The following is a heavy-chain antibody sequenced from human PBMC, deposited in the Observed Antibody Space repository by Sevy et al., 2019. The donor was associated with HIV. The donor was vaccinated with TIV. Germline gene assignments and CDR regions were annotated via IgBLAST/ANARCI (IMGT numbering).Heavy chain of an antibody. J-gene: IGHJ6*02. Sequence: GESLKISCAASGFTFSSYAMHWVRQAPGKGLEWVAVISYDGSNKYYEDSVKGRFTISRDNSKNTLYLQMNSLRAEDTAVYYCARVGIQLYSLRYYYGMDVWGQGTTVTVSS. V-gene: IGHV3-30-3*01. D-gene: IGHD5-18*01. CDR2: ISYDGSNK. CDR3: ARVGIQLYSLRYYYGMDV. CDR1: GFTFSSYA.